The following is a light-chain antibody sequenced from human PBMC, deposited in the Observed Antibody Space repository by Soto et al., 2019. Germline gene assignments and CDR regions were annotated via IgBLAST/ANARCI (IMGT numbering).Light chain of an antibody. CDR2: EVS. CDR3: SSYAGSNLWX. Sequence: QSALTQSPSASGSPGQSVTISCTGTSSDVGNYKYVSWYQQHPGKAPKLMIYEVSKRPSGVPDRFSGSKSGNTASLTVSGLQVEDEADYYCSSYAGSNLWXFGGGXKLTVL. V-gene: IGLV2-8*01. CDR1: SSDVGNYKY. J-gene: IGLJ3*02.